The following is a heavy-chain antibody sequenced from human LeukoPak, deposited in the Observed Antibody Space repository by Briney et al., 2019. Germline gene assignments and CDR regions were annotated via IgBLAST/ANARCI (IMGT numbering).Heavy chain of an antibody. D-gene: IGHD2-2*01. V-gene: IGHV3-23*01. CDR1: GFTFSSYA. CDR3: AKLGGGRIVVVPAAIGGNYYYGMDV. Sequence: PGGSLRLSCAASGFTFSSYAMSWVRQAPGKGLEWVSAISVSGGSTYYADSVKGRFTISGDNSKNTLYLQMNSLRAEDTAVYYCAKLGGGRIVVVPAAIGGNYYYGMDVWGQGTTVTVSS. J-gene: IGHJ6*02. CDR2: ISVSGGST.